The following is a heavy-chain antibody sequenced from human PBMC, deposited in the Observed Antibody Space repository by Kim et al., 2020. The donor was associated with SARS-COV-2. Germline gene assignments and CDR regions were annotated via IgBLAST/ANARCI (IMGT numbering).Heavy chain of an antibody. CDR1: GFTFDDYT. CDR2: ISWDGGST. CDR3: AKEMFTTYYYYGMDV. D-gene: IGHD3-16*01. Sequence: GGSLRLSCAASGFTFDDYTMHWVRQAPGKGLEWVSLISWDGGSTYYADSVKGRFTISRDNSKNSLYLQMNSLRTEDTALYYCAKEMFTTYYYYGMDVWGQGTTVTVSS. V-gene: IGHV3-43*01. J-gene: IGHJ6*02.